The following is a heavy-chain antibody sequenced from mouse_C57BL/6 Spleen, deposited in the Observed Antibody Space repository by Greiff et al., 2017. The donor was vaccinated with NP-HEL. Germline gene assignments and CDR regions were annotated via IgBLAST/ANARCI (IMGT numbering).Heavy chain of an antibody. CDR3: ARKGDDYGGDWWYVDV. Sequence: VQLQQSGAELAKPGASVKLSCKASGYTFTSYWMHWVQQRPGQGLEWIGYINPRSGYTTYNQKFKDKGTVTADKSSSTAYMQLSSLTYEDSAVYYGARKGDDYGGDWWYVDVWGTEATVTGSS. CDR1: GYTFTSYW. V-gene: IGHV1-7*01. J-gene: IGHJ1*03. D-gene: IGHD2-4*01. CDR2: INPRSGYT.